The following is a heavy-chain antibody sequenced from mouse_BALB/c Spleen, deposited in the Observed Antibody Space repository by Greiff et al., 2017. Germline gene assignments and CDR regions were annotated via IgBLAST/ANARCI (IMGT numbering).Heavy chain of an antibody. CDR3: ARGYGSSSWFAY. V-gene: IGHV1S137*01. CDR1: GYTFTDYA. CDR2: ISTYYGDA. D-gene: IGHD1-1*01. J-gene: IGHJ3*01. Sequence: VKLMESGAELVRPGVSVKISCKGSGYTFTDYAMHWVKQSHAKSLEWIGVISTYYGDASYNQKFKGKATMTVDESSSTAYMELARLTSEDSAIYYCARGYGSSSWFAYWGQGTLVTVSA.